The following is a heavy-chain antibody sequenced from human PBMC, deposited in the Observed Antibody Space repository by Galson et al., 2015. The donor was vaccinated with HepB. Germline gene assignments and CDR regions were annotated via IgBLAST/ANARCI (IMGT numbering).Heavy chain of an antibody. V-gene: IGHV4-4*02. CDR2: IYHSGST. CDR3: AGGGQDIVVVPAAGTSWFWFDP. D-gene: IGHD2-2*01. Sequence: SETLSLTCAVSGGSISSSNWWSWVRQPPGKGLEWIGEIYHSGSTNYNPSLKSRVTISVDKSKNQFSLKLSSVAAADTAVYYCAGGGQDIVVVPAAGTSWFWFDPWGQGTLVTVSS. J-gene: IGHJ5*02. CDR1: GGSISSSNW.